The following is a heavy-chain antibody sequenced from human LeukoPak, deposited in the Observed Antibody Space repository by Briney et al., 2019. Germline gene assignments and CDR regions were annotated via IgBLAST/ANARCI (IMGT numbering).Heavy chain of an antibody. CDR1: GGSISSYY. J-gene: IGHJ3*02. V-gene: IGHV4-59*01. Sequence: PSETLSLTCTVSGGSISSYYWSWIRQPPGKGLEWIGYIYYSGSTNYNPSLKSRVTISVDTSKNQFSLKLSPVTAADTAVYYCARDFGGSYSDAFDIWGQGTMVTVSS. D-gene: IGHD1-26*01. CDR3: ARDFGGSYSDAFDI. CDR2: IYYSGST.